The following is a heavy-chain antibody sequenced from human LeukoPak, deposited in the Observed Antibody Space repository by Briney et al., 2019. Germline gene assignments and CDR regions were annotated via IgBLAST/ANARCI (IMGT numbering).Heavy chain of an antibody. CDR2: INTNTGNP. V-gene: IGHV7-4-1*02. Sequence: GASVKVSCKASRGTFTNYAISWVRQAPGQGLGWMGWINTNTGNPTYAQGFTGRFVFSLGTTASTAYLQISSLKAEDTAVYYCARAGWSQQLLPDYWGQGTLVTVSS. D-gene: IGHD6-6*01. CDR1: RGTFTNYA. CDR3: ARAGWSQQLLPDY. J-gene: IGHJ4*02.